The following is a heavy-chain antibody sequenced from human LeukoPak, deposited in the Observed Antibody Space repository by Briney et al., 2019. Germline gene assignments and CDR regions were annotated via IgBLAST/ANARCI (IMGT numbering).Heavy chain of an antibody. D-gene: IGHD6-6*01. J-gene: IGHJ6*03. CDR2: ISSSSNYI. CDR1: GFTFSSYS. V-gene: IGHV3-21*04. Sequence: GGSLRLSCAASGFTFSSYSMNWVRQAPGKGLEWVSSISSSSNYIYYADSVKGRFTISRDNSKNTLYVQMNSLRAGDTAVYYCAKLVTGRPSGYMDVWGKGTTVTVSS. CDR3: AKLVTGRPSGYMDV.